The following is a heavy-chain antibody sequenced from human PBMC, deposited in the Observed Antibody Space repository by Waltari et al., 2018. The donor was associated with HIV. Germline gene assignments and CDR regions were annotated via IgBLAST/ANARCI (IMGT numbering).Heavy chain of an antibody. CDR3: ARGFHKMSTTEFDI. V-gene: IGHV1-69*06. D-gene: IGHD1-1*01. Sequence: QVQLVQSEVEVKQPGSSVTVACRTSGGTFKTFANTWMRQAPGQGPAWLGGIFTILDSPNYSRQFHNRVTITADMSNFTSYMELRHLTVADTAVYYGARGFHKMSTTEFDIWGQGTKVTVSS. CDR1: GGTFKTFA. CDR2: IFTILDSP. J-gene: IGHJ3*02.